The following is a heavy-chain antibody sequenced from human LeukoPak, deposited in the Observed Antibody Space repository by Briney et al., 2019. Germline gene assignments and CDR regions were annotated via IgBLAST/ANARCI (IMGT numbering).Heavy chain of an antibody. CDR2: ISAYNGNT. J-gene: IGHJ3*02. Sequence: ASVKVSCKASGYTFTSYGISWVRQAPGQGLEWMGWISAYNGNTNYAQKLQGRVTMTTDTSTSTAYMELRSLRSDDTAVYYCARGYDSSGTADDAFDIWGQGTMVTVSS. CDR1: GYTFTSYG. V-gene: IGHV1-18*01. D-gene: IGHD3-22*01. CDR3: ARGYDSSGTADDAFDI.